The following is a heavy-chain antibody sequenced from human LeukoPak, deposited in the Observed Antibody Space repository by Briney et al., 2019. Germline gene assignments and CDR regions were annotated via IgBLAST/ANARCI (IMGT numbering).Heavy chain of an antibody. D-gene: IGHD5-12*01. CDR2: IYSGGNT. CDR1: GFTVSSNY. Sequence: PGGSLRLSCAASGFTVSSNYMSWVRPAPGKGLEWVSVIYSGGNTYYADSVKGRFTMSRDSSENTVYLQMNSLRAEDTAVYYCARALRPFDYWGQGTLVTVSS. J-gene: IGHJ4*02. CDR3: ARALRPFDY. V-gene: IGHV3-66*01.